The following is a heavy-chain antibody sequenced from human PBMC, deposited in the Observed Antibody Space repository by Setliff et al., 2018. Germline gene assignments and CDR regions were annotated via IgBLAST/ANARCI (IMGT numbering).Heavy chain of an antibody. V-gene: IGHV1-69*13. J-gene: IGHJ4*02. CDR3: ARDTRDKYDTSGYYLSFDS. Sequence: SVKVSCKASGDTFSTYALSWVRQAPGQGLEWMGGIIPLLETAKYAQKFQGRVTISADESARTAYMELSSLRFEDTAVYYCARDTRDKYDTSGYYLSFDSWGQGTLVTVSS. CDR2: IIPLLETA. D-gene: IGHD3-22*01. CDR1: GDTFSTYA.